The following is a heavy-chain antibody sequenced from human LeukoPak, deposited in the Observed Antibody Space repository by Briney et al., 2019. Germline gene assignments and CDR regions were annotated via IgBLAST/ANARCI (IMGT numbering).Heavy chain of an antibody. J-gene: IGHJ6*02. Sequence: SVKVSCKASGGTFSSSAITWVRQAPGQGPEWMGRIIPVLNITNYAQKFQGRVTITADTSTSTAYMELSSLRSEETAVYYCARDQGLTAPPPYGLDVWGQGTTDTVSS. CDR1: GGTFSSSA. CDR3: ARDQGLTAPPPYGLDV. D-gene: IGHD5-18*01. CDR2: IIPVLNIT. V-gene: IGHV1-69*04.